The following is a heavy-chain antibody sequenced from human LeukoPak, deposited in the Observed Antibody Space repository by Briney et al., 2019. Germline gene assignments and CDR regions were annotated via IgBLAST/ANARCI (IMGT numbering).Heavy chain of an antibody. Sequence: PGGSLRLSCAASGFTFSSYWMSWVRQAPGKGLEWVSVIYSGGSTYYADSVKGRFTISRDNSKNTLYLQMNSLRAEDTAVYYCARDYFPPIGVAAAVEYFQHWGQGTLVTVSS. CDR2: IYSGGST. D-gene: IGHD6-13*01. CDR1: GFTFSSYW. CDR3: ARDYFPPIGVAAAVEYFQH. V-gene: IGHV3-66*01. J-gene: IGHJ1*01.